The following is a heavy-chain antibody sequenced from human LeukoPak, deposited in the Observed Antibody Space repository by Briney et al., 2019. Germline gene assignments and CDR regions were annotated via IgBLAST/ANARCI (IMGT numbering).Heavy chain of an antibody. CDR3: ARALGDDSSGYYDY. J-gene: IGHJ4*02. CDR1: GGSISSGGYS. D-gene: IGHD3-22*01. Sequence: PSETLSLTCAVSGGSISSGGYSWSWIRQPPGKGLEWIGYIYHSGSTYYSPSLKSRVTITVDRSKNQFSLKLSSVTAADTAVYYCARALGDDSSGYYDYWGQGTLVTVSS. CDR2: IYHSGST. V-gene: IGHV4-30-2*01.